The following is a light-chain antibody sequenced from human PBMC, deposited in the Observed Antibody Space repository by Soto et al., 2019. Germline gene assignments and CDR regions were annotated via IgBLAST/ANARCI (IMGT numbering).Light chain of an antibody. V-gene: IGKV1-5*01. J-gene: IGKJ1*01. CDR3: QQYNSYSWT. CDR1: QSISSW. Sequence: DIQMTQSPSTLSASVGDRVTITCRASQSISSWLAWYQQKPGKAPKLLIYDASILESGVPSRFSGSGSGTEFTLTISSLQPDEFATYDCQQYNSYSWTFGQGTKVEIK. CDR2: DAS.